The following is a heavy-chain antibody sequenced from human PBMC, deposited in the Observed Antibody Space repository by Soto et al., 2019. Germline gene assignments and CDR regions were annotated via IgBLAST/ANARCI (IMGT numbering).Heavy chain of an antibody. D-gene: IGHD3-9*01. Sequence: GGALTLSCAASGFTFISYSMNWVRQAPGKGLEWVSYINSSSSTIYYADSVKGRFTISRDNAKNTLYLQMNSLRDEDTAVYYCARRKVTYYDILTGPREGMDVWGQGTTVTVSS. CDR3: ARRKVTYYDILTGPREGMDV. CDR2: INSSSSTI. CDR1: GFTFISYS. V-gene: IGHV3-48*02. J-gene: IGHJ6*02.